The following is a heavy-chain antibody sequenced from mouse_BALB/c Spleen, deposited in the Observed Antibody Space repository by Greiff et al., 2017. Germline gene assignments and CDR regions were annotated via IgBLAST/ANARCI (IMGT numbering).Heavy chain of an antibody. CDR3: ARRPSLLRIRVYAMDY. CDR2: ISNGGGST. J-gene: IGHJ4*01. D-gene: IGHD1-2*01. CDR1: GFTFSSYT. Sequence: EVKVEESGGGLVQPGGSLKLSCAASGFTFSSYTMSWVRQTPEKRLEWVAYISNGGGSTYYPDTVKGRFTISRDNAKNTLYLQMSSLKSEDTAMYYCARRPSLLRIRVYAMDYWGQGTSVTVSA. V-gene: IGHV5-12-2*01.